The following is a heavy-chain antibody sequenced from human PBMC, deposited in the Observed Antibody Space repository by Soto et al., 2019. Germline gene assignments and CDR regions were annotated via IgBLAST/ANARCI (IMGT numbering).Heavy chain of an antibody. CDR3: ARDAPPEDY. CDR1: GSTFTSYG. V-gene: IGHV1-18*01. Sequence: QVQLVQSGTEVKKPGASVKVSCKASGSTFTSYGISGVRQAPGQGLEWMGWIRAYNGNTNYPQKLQGRVTMTTDTSTSTACMELRSLGSDDTAVYYCARDAPPEDYWGQGTLVTVSS. CDR2: IRAYNGNT. J-gene: IGHJ4*02.